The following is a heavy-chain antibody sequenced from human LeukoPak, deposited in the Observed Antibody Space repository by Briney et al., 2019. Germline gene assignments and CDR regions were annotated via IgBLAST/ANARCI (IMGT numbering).Heavy chain of an antibody. CDR1: GFTFSSYA. Sequence: PGGSLRLSCAASGFTFSSYAMRWVRQAPGKGLEWVSSITGSGDSTYYADSVKGRFTISRDNSKNTLYLQMNSLRVEDTALYYCARGIFTGGTYYGYWGQGTLVTVSS. CDR2: ITGSGDST. D-gene: IGHD1-26*01. CDR3: ARGIFTGGTYYGY. J-gene: IGHJ4*02. V-gene: IGHV3-23*01.